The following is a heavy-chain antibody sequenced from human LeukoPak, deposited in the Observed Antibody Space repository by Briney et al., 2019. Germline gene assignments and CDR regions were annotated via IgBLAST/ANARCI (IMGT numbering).Heavy chain of an antibody. CDR1: AGTFSSYA. D-gene: IGHD3-3*01. CDR3: ARDPAKFWSGHDY. Sequence: SVKVSCTDSAGTFSSYANNWVRQAPGQGLEWMGGIIPIFGTANYAQKFQGRVTITADESTSTAYMELSSLRSEDTAVYYCARDPAKFWSGHDYWGQGTLVTVSS. J-gene: IGHJ4*02. CDR2: IIPIFGTA. V-gene: IGHV1-69*13.